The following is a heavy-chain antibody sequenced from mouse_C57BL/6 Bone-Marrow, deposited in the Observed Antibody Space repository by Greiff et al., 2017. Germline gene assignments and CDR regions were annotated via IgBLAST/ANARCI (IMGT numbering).Heavy chain of an antibody. CDR3: YYGSSYSAMDY. CDR2: IHPNSGST. V-gene: IGHV1-64*01. D-gene: IGHD1-1*01. CDR1: GYTFTSYW. Sequence: QVQLKQPGAELVKPGASVKLSCKASGYTFTSYWMHWVKQRPGQGLEWIGMIHPNSGSTNYNEKFKSKATLTVDKSSSTAYMQLSSLTSEDSAVXYCYYGSSYSAMDYWGQGTSVTVSS. J-gene: IGHJ4*01.